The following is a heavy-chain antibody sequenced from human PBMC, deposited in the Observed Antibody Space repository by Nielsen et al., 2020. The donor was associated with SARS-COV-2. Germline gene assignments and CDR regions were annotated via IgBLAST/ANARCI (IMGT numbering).Heavy chain of an antibody. CDR3: ARVSPPSYYDFWSGYYTVYYYGMDV. J-gene: IGHJ6*02. CDR2: INPSGGST. Sequence: WVRQAPGQGLEWMGIINPSGGSTSYAQKFQGRVTMTRDTSTSTVYMELSSLRSEDTAVYYCARVSPPSYYDFWSGYYTVYYYGMDVWGQGTTVTVS. D-gene: IGHD3-3*01. V-gene: IGHV1-46*01.